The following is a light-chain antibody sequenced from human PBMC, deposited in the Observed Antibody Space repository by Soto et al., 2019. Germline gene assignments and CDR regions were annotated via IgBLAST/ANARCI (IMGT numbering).Light chain of an antibody. CDR3: YQSAIAPVLT. V-gene: IGKV4-1*01. CDR2: WAS. Sequence: VMTQSPDSLALSLGERATINFRSSRSSLYNANNTQYLAWYQQKPGQPPKLLFSWASTREPGVPDRFSGSGSGTDFPLTISSLQAEDEGGYYCYQSAIAPVLTFRGGTKVQL. CDR1: RSSLYNANNTQY. J-gene: IGKJ4*01.